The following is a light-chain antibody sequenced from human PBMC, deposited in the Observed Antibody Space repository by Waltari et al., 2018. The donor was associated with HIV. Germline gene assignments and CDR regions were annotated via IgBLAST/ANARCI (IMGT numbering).Light chain of an antibody. CDR3: CSYAGSYSWV. CDR1: SSDVGGYTY. Sequence: QSALTQPRSVSGSPVQSVTISCPGPSSDVGGYTYVSWYQQHPGKAPKLMIYDVSKRPSGVPDRFSGSKSGNTASLTISGLQAEDEADYYCCSYAGSYSWVFGGGTKLTVL. CDR2: DVS. V-gene: IGLV2-11*01. J-gene: IGLJ3*02.